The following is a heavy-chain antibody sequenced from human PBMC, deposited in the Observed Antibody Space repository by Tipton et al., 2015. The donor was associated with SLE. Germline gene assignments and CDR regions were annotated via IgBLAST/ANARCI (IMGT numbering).Heavy chain of an antibody. V-gene: IGHV4-39*07. Sequence: TLSLTCTISGDSVANENFYWAWIRQPPEGRLEWIGTIYYSGRTDYNPSLRSRVTVSGDSSKNEFSLRLTSVTAADTAVYYCARQTWMRDWGFDPWGQGTLVTVSS. CDR2: IYYSGRT. CDR3: ARQTWMRDWGFDP. J-gene: IGHJ5*02. D-gene: IGHD3/OR15-3a*01. CDR1: GDSVANENFY.